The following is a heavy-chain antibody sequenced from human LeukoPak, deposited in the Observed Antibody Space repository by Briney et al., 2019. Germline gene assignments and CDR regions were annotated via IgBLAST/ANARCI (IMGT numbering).Heavy chain of an antibody. CDR2: IKGDGTAP. CDR3: VRNFATGD. D-gene: IGHD1-14*01. CDR1: GFTFSSYL. V-gene: IGHV3-74*01. Sequence: GGSLRLSCAASGFTFSSYLMHWVRQAQGTGLVWVSSIKGDGTAPNYADSVKGRFTISRDNAKSTLYLQMSSLRVEDTAVYHCVRNFATGDWGQGTLVTVSS. J-gene: IGHJ4*02.